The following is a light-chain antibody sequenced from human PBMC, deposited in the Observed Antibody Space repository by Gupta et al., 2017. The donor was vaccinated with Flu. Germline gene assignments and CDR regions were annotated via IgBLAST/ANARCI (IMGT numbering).Light chain of an antibody. V-gene: IGKV4-1*01. J-gene: IGKJ4*01. CDR2: WAS. Sequence: TINCKSSQSLLYSSNNKNYLAWYQQKLGQPPKLLIYWASTREPGVPDRFSGSGSGTDFTLTISSLQAEDVAVYYCQQSYTIPLTFGGGTKVEIK. CDR1: QSLLYSSNNKNY. CDR3: QQSYTIPLT.